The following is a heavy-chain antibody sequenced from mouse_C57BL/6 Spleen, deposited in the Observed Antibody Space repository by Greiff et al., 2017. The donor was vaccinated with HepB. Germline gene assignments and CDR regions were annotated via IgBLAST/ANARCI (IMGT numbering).Heavy chain of an antibody. CDR2: INPNNGGT. CDR1: GYTFTDYY. Sequence: EVQLQQSGPELVKPGASVKISCKASGYTFTDYYMNWVKQSRGKSLEWIGDINPNNGGTSYNQKFKGKATLTVDKSSSTAYMELRSLTSEDSAVYYGARSGWTDYWGQGTTLTVSS. J-gene: IGHJ2*01. D-gene: IGHD2-3*01. V-gene: IGHV1-26*01. CDR3: ARSGWTDY.